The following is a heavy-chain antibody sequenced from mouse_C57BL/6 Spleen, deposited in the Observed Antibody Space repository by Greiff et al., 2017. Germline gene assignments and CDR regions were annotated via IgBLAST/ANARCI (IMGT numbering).Heavy chain of an antibody. Sequence: QVQLQQPGAELVKPGASVKLSCKASGYTFTSSWMHWVKQRPGRGLEWIGRFDPNSGGTKYNEKFKSKATLTVDKPSSTAYMQLSSLTSEDSAVYYCARSPYDYGNNYAMDYWGQGASDTAST. D-gene: IGHD1-1*01. V-gene: IGHV1-72*01. CDR2: FDPNSGGT. CDR3: ARSPYDYGNNYAMDY. CDR1: GYTFTSSW. J-gene: IGHJ4*01.